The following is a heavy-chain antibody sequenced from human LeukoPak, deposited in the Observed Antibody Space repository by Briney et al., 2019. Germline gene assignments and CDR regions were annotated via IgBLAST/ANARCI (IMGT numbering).Heavy chain of an antibody. Sequence: PGGSLRLSCAASGFTFSSYSMNWVRQAPGKGLEWVSSISSSSSYTYYADSVKGRFTISRDNAKNSLYLQMNSLRAEDTAVYYCARDYVWDYYDSSGYPSWDYWGQGTLVTVSS. CDR1: GFTFSSYS. D-gene: IGHD3-22*01. CDR3: ARDYVWDYYDSSGYPSWDY. V-gene: IGHV3-21*01. J-gene: IGHJ4*02. CDR2: ISSSSSYT.